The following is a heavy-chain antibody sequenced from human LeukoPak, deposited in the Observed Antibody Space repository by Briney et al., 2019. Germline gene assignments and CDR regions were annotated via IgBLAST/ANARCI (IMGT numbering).Heavy chain of an antibody. J-gene: IGHJ3*01. D-gene: IGHD2-21*01. CDR1: GFTFSKYG. CDR3: SRDGDSGTRHDAFDL. Sequence: GGSLRLSCAAPGFTFSKYGMHWVRQAPGKGLEWVATVWYDEGNRYYEDSVEGRFTISRANAKNTLSRQMNSLRAEETALYYCSRDGDSGTRHDAFDLWGQGTMVTVSS. V-gene: IGHV3-33*01. CDR2: VWYDEGNR.